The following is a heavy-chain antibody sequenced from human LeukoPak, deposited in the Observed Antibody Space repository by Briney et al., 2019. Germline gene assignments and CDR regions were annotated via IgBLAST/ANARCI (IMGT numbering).Heavy chain of an antibody. CDR1: GFVFFNSW. Sequence: PGGSLRLSCAASGFVFFNSWMSWVRQAPGKGPEWVASIKPDGSEKYYVNSVDGRFTISRDNAYNSLFLQMDSLRVEDTAVYYCAGDPIDFFYESGARGAWGQGTLVTVA. CDR3: AGDPIDFFYESGARGA. D-gene: IGHD3-3*01. V-gene: IGHV3-7*01. J-gene: IGHJ5*02. CDR2: IKPDGSEK.